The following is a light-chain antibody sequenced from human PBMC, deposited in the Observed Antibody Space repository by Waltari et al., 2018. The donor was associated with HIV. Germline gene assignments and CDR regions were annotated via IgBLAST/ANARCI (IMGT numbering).Light chain of an antibody. CDR1: QSVSSN. V-gene: IGKV3-15*01. Sequence: EIVMTQSPATLSVSPGERDTLSCRASQSVSSNLAWYQQKPGQAPRLLLYGTSTRATGIPARFSGSGSGTEFTLTISSLQSEDFAVYYCQQYNNWPRTFGQGTKLEIK. J-gene: IGKJ2*01. CDR2: GTS. CDR3: QQYNNWPRT.